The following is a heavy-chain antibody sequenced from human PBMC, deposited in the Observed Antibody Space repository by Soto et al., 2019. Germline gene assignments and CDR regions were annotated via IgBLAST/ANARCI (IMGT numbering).Heavy chain of an antibody. V-gene: IGHV4-59*01. CDR3: ARYKSNYYSGMEV. D-gene: IGHD1-1*01. CDR1: GGSISSYY. CDR2: IYYSGIT. J-gene: IGHJ6*02. Sequence: PSETLSLTCTVSGGSISSYYWSWIRQPPGKGLEWIGYIYYSGITNYNPSLKSRVTISVDTSKNQFSLKLSSVTAADTAAYYCARYKSNYYSGMEVWGQGTTVTVSS.